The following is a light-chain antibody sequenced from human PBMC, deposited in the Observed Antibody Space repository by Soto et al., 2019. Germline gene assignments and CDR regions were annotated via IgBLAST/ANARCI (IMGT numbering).Light chain of an antibody. CDR2: DTF. V-gene: IGKV3-11*01. CDR1: QSVSNY. Sequence: EIVLTQSPATLSLSPGERATLCCRASQSVSNYLTWYQQKPGQAPRLLVYDTFNRANGVPARFTGSGSDTDFTLTISSLEPEDFAVYYCQQRAGWPRTFGQGTKVEIK. J-gene: IGKJ1*01. CDR3: QQRAGWPRT.